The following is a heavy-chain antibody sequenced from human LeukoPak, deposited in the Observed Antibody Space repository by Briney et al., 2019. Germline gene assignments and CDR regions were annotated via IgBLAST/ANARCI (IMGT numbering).Heavy chain of an antibody. J-gene: IGHJ4*02. V-gene: IGHV4-31*03. D-gene: IGHD6-13*01. CDR3: ARHLTVAAAGTFDY. Sequence: SETLSLTCTVSGGSISSGGYFWSWIRQHPGKGLEWIGSISSSGSTLYSPSLKRRVTISVDTSKNQFSLKLTSVTAADTAVYYCARHLTVAAAGTFDYWGQGTLVTVSS. CDR2: ISSSGST. CDR1: GGSISSGGYF.